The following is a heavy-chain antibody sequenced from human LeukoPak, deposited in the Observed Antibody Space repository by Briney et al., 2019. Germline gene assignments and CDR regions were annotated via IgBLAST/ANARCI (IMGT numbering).Heavy chain of an antibody. J-gene: IGHJ4*02. CDR2: FDPEDGET. CDR1: GYTFSNFG. CDR3: ATEYVVVPAAIF. D-gene: IGHD2-2*01. Sequence: ASVKVSCKTSGYTFSNFGINWVRQAPGKGLEWMGGFDPEDGETIYAQKFQGRVTMTEDTSTDTAYMELSSLRSEDTAVYYCATEYVVVPAAIFWGQGTLVTVSS. V-gene: IGHV1-24*01.